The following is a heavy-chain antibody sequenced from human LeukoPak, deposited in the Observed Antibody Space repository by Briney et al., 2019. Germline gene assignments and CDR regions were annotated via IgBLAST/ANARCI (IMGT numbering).Heavy chain of an antibody. D-gene: IGHD3-16*02. CDR2: ITPTGAA. J-gene: IGHJ4*02. V-gene: IGHV4-34*01. CDR3: ARIAFGGHIVAQDY. Sequence: SETLSLTCAVSGGSFSGYYWSWLRQPPGKGLEWIGEITPTGAAKYSPPLKRRATISVDTTKNKFFLRLRSVTAADTAMYCCARIAFGGHIVAQDYWGQGTLVSVSS. CDR1: GGSFSGYY.